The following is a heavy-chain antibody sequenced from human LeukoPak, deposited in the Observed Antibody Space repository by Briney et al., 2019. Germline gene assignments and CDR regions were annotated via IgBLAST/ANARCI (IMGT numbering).Heavy chain of an antibody. CDR3: AVLRGNNY. J-gene: IGHJ4*02. CDR1: GFTFSSYL. Sequence: LPGGPLRLSCAASGFTFSSYLMTWVRQAPGKGLEWVANIKQDGSEKYYVDSVEGRFSISRDNAKNSLYLQMNSLRAEDTAVYYCAVLRGNNYWGQGTLVTVSS. V-gene: IGHV3-7*01. D-gene: IGHD3-10*01. CDR2: IKQDGSEK.